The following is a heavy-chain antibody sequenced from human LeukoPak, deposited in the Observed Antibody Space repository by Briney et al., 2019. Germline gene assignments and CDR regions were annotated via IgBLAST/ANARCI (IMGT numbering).Heavy chain of an antibody. CDR2: FDPEDGET. V-gene: IGHV1-24*01. D-gene: IGHD6-19*01. CDR3: ARSLRGWYKDY. J-gene: IGHJ4*02. CDR1: GYTLTELS. Sequence: ASVKVSCKVSGYTLTELSMHWVRQAPGKGLEWMGGFDPEDGETIYAQKFQGRVTMTTDTSITTAYMELSSLRSDDTAVYYCARSLRGWYKDYWGQGTLVTVSS.